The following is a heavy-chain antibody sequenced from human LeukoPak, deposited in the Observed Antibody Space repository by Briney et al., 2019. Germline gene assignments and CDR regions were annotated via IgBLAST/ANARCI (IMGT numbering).Heavy chain of an antibody. D-gene: IGHD3-9*01. CDR3: ARVWRDILTGYYTPDTLEEAFDI. CDR1: GYTFTSYA. CDR2: INPNSGGT. V-gene: IGHV1-2*02. Sequence: AASVKVSCKASGYTFTSYAMHWVRQAPGQGLEWMGWINPNSGGTNYAQKFQGRVTMTRDTSISTAYMELSRLRSDDTAVYYCARVWRDILTGYYTPDTLEEAFDIWGQGTMVTVSS. J-gene: IGHJ3*02.